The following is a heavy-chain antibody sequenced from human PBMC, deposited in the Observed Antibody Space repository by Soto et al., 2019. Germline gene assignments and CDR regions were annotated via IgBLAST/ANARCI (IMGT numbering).Heavy chain of an antibody. CDR2: IIPILGIA. J-gene: IGHJ4*02. Sequence: QVQLVQSGAEVKKPGSSVKVSCKASGGTSSSYTISWVRQAPGQGLEWMGRIIPILGIANYAQKFQGRVTITADKSTSTAYMELSSLRSEDTAVYYCARDPMITFGGVIVDYFDYWGQGTLVTVSS. CDR3: ARDPMITFGGVIVDYFDY. D-gene: IGHD3-16*02. V-gene: IGHV1-69*08. CDR1: GGTSSSYT.